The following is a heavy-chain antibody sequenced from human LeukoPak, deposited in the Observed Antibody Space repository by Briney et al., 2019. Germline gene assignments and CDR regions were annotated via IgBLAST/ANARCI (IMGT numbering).Heavy chain of an antibody. CDR2: IRSKANGYAT. Sequence: GGSLRLSCAASGFTFSGSPMHWVRQASGKGLEWVGRIRSKANGYATAYAASVKGRFTISRDDSKNTAYLQMNSLKSEDTAVYYCASWGGVAVAYYMDAWGKGTTVTVSS. V-gene: IGHV3-73*01. CDR3: ASWGGVAVAYYMDA. J-gene: IGHJ6*03. D-gene: IGHD3-10*01. CDR1: GFTFSGSP.